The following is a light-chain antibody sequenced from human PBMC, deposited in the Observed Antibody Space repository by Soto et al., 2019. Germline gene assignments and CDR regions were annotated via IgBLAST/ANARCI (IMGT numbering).Light chain of an antibody. J-gene: IGLJ1*01. CDR2: DVS. CDR3: SSYTSSSTLDYV. Sequence: QSALTQPASVSGSPGQSITISCTGTSSDVGGYNYVSWYQQHPGKAPKLMIYDVSNRPSGVSNRFSGSKSGNTASLTISGLQAEDEDDYDCSSYTSSSTLDYVFGTGTKLTVL. V-gene: IGLV2-14*01. CDR1: SSDVGGYNY.